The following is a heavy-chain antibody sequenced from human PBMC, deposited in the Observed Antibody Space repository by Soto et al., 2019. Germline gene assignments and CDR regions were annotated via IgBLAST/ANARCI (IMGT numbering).Heavy chain of an antibody. J-gene: IGHJ6*02. CDR3: ARQGSSRKYYYYGMDV. CDR1: GYSFTSYW. CDR2: IYPGDSDT. D-gene: IGHD6-6*01. V-gene: IGHV5-51*01. Sequence: ESLKISCKGSGYSFTSYWIGWVRQMPGKGLEWMGIIYPGDSDTRYSPSFQGQVTISADKSISTAYLQWSSLKASDTAMYYCARQGSSRKYYYYGMDVWGQGTTVIVSS.